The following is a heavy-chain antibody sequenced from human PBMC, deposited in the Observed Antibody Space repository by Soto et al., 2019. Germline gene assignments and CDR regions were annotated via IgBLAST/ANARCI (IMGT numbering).Heavy chain of an antibody. V-gene: IGHV1-69*13. Sequence: GASVKVSCKASGGTFSSYAISWVRQAPGQGLEWMGGIIPIFGTANYAQKFQGRVTITADESTSTAYMELSSLRSEDTAVYYCARVLQQLGGRDNWFDPWGQGTLVTVSS. CDR3: ARVLQQLGGRDNWFDP. CDR1: GGTFSSYA. J-gene: IGHJ5*02. CDR2: IIPIFGTA. D-gene: IGHD6-13*01.